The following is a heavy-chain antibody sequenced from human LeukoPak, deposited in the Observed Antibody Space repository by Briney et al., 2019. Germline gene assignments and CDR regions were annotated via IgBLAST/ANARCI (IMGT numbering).Heavy chain of an antibody. D-gene: IGHD3-22*01. J-gene: IGHJ6*03. V-gene: IGHV3-7*01. Sequence: GGSLRLSCAASGFTFSSYSMNWVRQAPGKGLEWVANIKQDGSEKYYVDSVKGRFTISRDNAKNSLYLQMNSLRAEDTAVYYCARDSTIVVVSYYYYYMDVWGKGTTVTVSS. CDR2: IKQDGSEK. CDR1: GFTFSSYS. CDR3: ARDSTIVVVSYYYYYMDV.